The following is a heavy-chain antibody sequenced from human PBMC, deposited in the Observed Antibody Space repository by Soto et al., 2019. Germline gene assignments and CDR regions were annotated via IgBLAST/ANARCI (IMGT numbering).Heavy chain of an antibody. CDR2: INHSGST. CDR1: GGSFSGYY. D-gene: IGHD2-2*01. CDR3: ARGRRKRAYTISTSKIGSLLYYFDY. Sequence: SETLSLTCAVYGGSFSGYYWSWIRQPPGKGLEWIGEINHSGSTNYNPSLKSRVTISVDTSKNQFSLKLSSVTAADTAVYYCARGRRKRAYTISTSKIGSLLYYFDYWGQGTLVTVSS. V-gene: IGHV4-34*01. J-gene: IGHJ4*02.